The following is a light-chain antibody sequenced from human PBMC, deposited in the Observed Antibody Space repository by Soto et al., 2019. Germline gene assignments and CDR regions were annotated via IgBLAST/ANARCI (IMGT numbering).Light chain of an antibody. CDR3: QQYNHWPRMLS. CDR2: DTS. V-gene: IGKV3-15*01. CDR1: QSLTSN. Sequence: EILLTQSPVTLSVSQGARATLSCRASQSLTSNLAWYQQRPGQAPRLLIYDTSTRATDAPARFSGSGSGTEFTLTIASLQSEDFAVYYCQQYNHWPRMLSFGGGTRVEL. J-gene: IGKJ4*01.